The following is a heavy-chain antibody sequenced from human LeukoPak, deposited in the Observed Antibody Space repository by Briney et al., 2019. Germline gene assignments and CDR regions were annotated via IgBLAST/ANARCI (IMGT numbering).Heavy chain of an antibody. CDR1: GFTFSAYS. CDR3: ARGFQSGDSPV. Sequence: AGSLTLYCASSGFTFSAYSLSWVRQAPGKGLEWVAKIKKDGSEKDYVDSVKGRFTISRDNAKGSVYLQLNSLRAEDTAVYYCARGFQSGDSPVWGQGTLVSVSS. CDR2: IKKDGSEK. V-gene: IGHV3-7*01. J-gene: IGHJ4*02. D-gene: IGHD2-21*02.